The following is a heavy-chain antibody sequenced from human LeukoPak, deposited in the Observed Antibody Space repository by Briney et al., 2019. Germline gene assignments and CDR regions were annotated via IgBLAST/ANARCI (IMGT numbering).Heavy chain of an antibody. CDR2: ISYEGSLK. D-gene: IGHD6-6*01. J-gene: IGHJ4*02. CDR3: SRHNTSSWDY. V-gene: IGHV3-33*01. CDR1: GFTFTLSSYG. Sequence: PGRSLRLSCAASGFTFTLSSYGMHWVRQAPGKGLEWVAVISYEGSLKYYADSVKGRFTISRDTSKNMLYLQMNSLRAEDTAVYYCSRHNTSSWDYWGQGTLVTVSS.